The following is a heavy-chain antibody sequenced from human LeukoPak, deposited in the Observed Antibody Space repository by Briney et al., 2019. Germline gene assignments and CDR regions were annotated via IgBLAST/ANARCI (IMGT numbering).Heavy chain of an antibody. V-gene: IGHV3-7*03. D-gene: IGHD3-22*01. CDR3: ATPLDDFDGSGSHQGGD. CDR1: GFTFSSYA. CDR2: IKEDGSKK. Sequence: GGSLRLSCAASGFTFSSYAMHWVRQAPGKGLEWVANIKEDGSKKNYVDSVKGRFTISRDNPKNSLYLQMNSLRAEDTAVYYCATPLDDFDGSGSHQGGDWGQGTLVTVSS. J-gene: IGHJ4*02.